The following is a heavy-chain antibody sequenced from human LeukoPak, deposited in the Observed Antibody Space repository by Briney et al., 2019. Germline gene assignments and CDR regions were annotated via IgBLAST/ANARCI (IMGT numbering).Heavy chain of an antibody. CDR3: ARDHGNGDAFDI. J-gene: IGHJ3*02. D-gene: IGHD1-14*01. V-gene: IGHV4-59*01. CDR2: IYYSGST. CDR1: GGSISSYY. Sequence: EPSETLSLTCTVSGGSISSYYSSWIRQPPGKGLEWIGYIYYSGSTNYNPSLKSRVTISVDTSKNQCSLKLSSVTAADSAVYYCARDHGNGDAFDIWGQGTMVTVSS.